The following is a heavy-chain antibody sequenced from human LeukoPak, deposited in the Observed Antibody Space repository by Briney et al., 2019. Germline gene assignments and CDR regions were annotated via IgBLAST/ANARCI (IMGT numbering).Heavy chain of an antibody. J-gene: IGHJ4*02. D-gene: IGHD3-10*01. CDR2: VSSDGQSD. CDR1: GFTFRAYA. V-gene: IGHV3-30*01. Sequence: PGASLRLSCVASGFTFRAYALHWVRQAPGQGLDWVAVVSSDGQSDFYSDSVRGRLTISRDNSRDTLYLQMDGLRAADTGLYFCARSTYYYGSGTFYSVGPFDSWGQGTLVTVSS. CDR3: ARSTYYYGSGTFYSVGPFDS.